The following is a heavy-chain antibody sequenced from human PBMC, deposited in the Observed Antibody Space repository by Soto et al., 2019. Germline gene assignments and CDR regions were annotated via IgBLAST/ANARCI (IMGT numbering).Heavy chain of an antibody. CDR2: VSGYNGDT. V-gene: IGHV1-18*01. J-gene: IGHJ6*02. D-gene: IGHD1-1*01. CDR3: AKNGPPPYCYYGIHV. Sequence: QGQLVQAGPEVKKRGTSVKVSCKASGYTFSRYGISWVRQAPGQGLAWLGWVSGYNGDTKYAQKVQGIVTMTIDTSRYTASMELWSLTSDVTAIYFCAKNGPPPYCYYGIHVWGQGTTVTVSS. CDR1: GYTFSRYG.